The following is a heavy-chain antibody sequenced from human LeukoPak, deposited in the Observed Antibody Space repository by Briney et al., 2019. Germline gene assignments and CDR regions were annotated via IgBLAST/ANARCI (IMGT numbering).Heavy chain of an antibody. CDR1: GFTFSDYY. J-gene: IGHJ4*02. CDR3: ARVEMATIYFDY. D-gene: IGHD5-24*01. V-gene: IGHV3-11*05. CDR2: ISSSSSYT. Sequence: PGGSLRLSCAASGFTFSDYYMSWIPQAPGKGLEWVSYISSSSSYTNYADSVKGRFTISRDNAKNSLYLQLSSLRAEDTAVYYCARVEMATIYFDYWGQGTLVTVSS.